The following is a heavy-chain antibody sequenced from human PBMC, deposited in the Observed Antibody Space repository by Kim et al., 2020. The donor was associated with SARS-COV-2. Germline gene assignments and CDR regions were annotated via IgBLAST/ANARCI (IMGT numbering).Heavy chain of an antibody. CDR1: GFTFTNYA. V-gene: IGHV3-23*01. D-gene: IGHD3-16*01. CDR2: ISGSGGRT. Sequence: GGSLRLSCAASGFTFTNYAMSWVRQAPGKGLEWVSIISGSGGRTFYADSVKGRFTISRDNSKNTLYVYLQMNSLRAEDTSVYYGATDLRSDLGAPPSRNTWDWGRGTLVTVSS. J-gene: IGHJ4*02. CDR3: ATDLRSDLGAPPSRNTWD.